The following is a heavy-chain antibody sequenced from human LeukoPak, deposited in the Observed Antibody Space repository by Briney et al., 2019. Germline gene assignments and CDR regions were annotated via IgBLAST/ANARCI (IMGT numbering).Heavy chain of an antibody. V-gene: IGHV4-34*01. Sequence: SETLSLTCAVYGGSFSGYYWSWIRQPPGKGLEWIGEINHSGSTNYNPSLKSRVTISVDTSKNQFSPKLSSVTAADTAVYYCARGGGYSGYEGYWGQGTLVTVSS. CDR3: ARGGGYSGYEGY. CDR1: GGSFSGYY. J-gene: IGHJ4*02. D-gene: IGHD5-12*01. CDR2: INHSGST.